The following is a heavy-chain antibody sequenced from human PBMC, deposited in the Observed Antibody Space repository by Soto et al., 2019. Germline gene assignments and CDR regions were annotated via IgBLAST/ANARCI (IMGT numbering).Heavy chain of an antibody. CDR1: GYTFTGYY. Sequence: ASVKVSCKASGYTFTGYYMHWVRQAPGQGLEWMGWINPNSGGTNYAQKFQGRVTMTRDTSISTAYMELSRLRSDDTAVYYCARLYSSSSVYYYYGMDVWGQGTAVTVSS. CDR3: ARLYSSSSVYYYYGMDV. CDR2: INPNSGGT. V-gene: IGHV1-2*02. J-gene: IGHJ6*02. D-gene: IGHD6-6*01.